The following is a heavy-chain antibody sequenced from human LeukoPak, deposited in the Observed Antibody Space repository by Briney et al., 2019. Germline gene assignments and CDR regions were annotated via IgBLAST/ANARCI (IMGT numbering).Heavy chain of an antibody. D-gene: IGHD5-18*01. CDR1: GYTFTSYG. Sequence: ASVKVSCKASGYTFTSYGISWVRQAPGQGLEWMGWISAYNGNTNYAQKFQGRVTMTEDTSTDTAYMELSSLRSEDTAVYYCATAGRGYSYGNWGQGTLVTVSS. CDR3: ATAGRGYSYGN. J-gene: IGHJ4*02. CDR2: ISAYNGNT. V-gene: IGHV1-18*01.